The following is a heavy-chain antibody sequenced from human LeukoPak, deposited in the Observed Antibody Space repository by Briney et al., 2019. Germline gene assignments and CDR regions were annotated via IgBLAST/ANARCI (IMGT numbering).Heavy chain of an antibody. Sequence: PSETLSLTCTVSGGSISSSSYYWGWIRQPPGKGLEWIGSIYYSGSTYYNPSLKSRVTISVDTSKNQFSLKLSSVTAAVTAVYYCARLHYGGNYGYYYYYMDVWDKGTTVTISS. CDR3: ARLHYGGNYGYYYYYMDV. D-gene: IGHD4-23*01. CDR1: GGSISSSSYY. J-gene: IGHJ6*03. CDR2: IYYSGST. V-gene: IGHV4-39*07.